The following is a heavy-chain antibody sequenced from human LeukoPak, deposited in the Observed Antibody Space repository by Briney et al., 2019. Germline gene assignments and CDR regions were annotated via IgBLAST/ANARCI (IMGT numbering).Heavy chain of an antibody. CDR1: GFTFSSYA. D-gene: IGHD5-24*01. V-gene: IGHV3-30*04. CDR2: ISYDGSNK. Sequence: GGSLGLSCAASGFTFSSYAMHWVRQAPGKGLEWVAVISYDGSNKYYADSVKGRFTISRDNSKNTLYLQMNSLRAEDTAVYYCAKKMATISAEYFQHWGQGTLVTVSS. CDR3: AKKMATISAEYFQH. J-gene: IGHJ1*01.